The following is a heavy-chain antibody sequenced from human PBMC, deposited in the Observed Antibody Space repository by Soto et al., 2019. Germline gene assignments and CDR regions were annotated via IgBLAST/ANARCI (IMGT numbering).Heavy chain of an antibody. CDR2: INPNSGGT. CDR1: GYTFTGYY. Sequence: ASVKVSCKASGYTFTGYYIHWVRQAPGQGLEWMGWINPNSGGTNYAQKFQGRVTMTRDTSISTAYMELSRLRSDDTAVYYCARLLRFLEWFHYGMDVWGQGTTVTVSS. V-gene: IGHV1-2*02. J-gene: IGHJ6*02. CDR3: ARLLRFLEWFHYGMDV. D-gene: IGHD3-3*01.